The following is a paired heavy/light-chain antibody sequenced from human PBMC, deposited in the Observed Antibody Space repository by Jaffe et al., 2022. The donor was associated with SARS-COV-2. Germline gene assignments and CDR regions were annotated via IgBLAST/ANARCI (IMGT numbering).Light chain of an antibody. V-gene: IGKV1-9*01. Sequence: DIQLTQSPSFLSASVGDRVTITCRASHGISSFLAWYQQKPGRAPKLLIYGASALQSGVPSRFSGSGSGTEFTLTISSLQPEDFATYYCQQLDGYIFTFGPGTKVDIK. CDR2: GAS. J-gene: IGKJ3*01. CDR3: QQLDGYIFT. CDR1: HGISSF.
Heavy chain of an antibody. D-gene: IGHD3-10*01. CDR2: IVVGSGNA. CDR3: AAEWDGSGSYAFDI. V-gene: IGHV1-58*01. J-gene: IGHJ3*02. CDR1: GFTFSTSA. Sequence: QMQLVQSGPEVKKPGTSVKVSCKASGFTFSTSAVQWVRQARGQRLEWIGWIVVGSGNANCAQKFHERVTVTRDMSTSTVYMEMSSLTSEDTAVYYCAAEWDGSGSYAFDIWGQGTMVTVSS.